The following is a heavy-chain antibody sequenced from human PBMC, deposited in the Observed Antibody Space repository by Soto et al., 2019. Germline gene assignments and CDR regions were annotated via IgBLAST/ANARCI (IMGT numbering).Heavy chain of an antibody. CDR2: MNPNTGNS. CDR1: GYTFTSYD. V-gene: IGHV1-8*01. J-gene: IGHJ4*02. CDR3: ARRAETNGWNGFGADKYYFDF. Sequence: GASVKVSCKASGYTFTSYDIYWVRQSTGQGLEWMGWMNPNTGNSGYAQKFQGRVTVTSDTSINTDYMELSSLRSEDTAVYYCARRAETNGWNGFGADKYYFDFWGQGTLVTVSS. D-gene: IGHD1-1*01.